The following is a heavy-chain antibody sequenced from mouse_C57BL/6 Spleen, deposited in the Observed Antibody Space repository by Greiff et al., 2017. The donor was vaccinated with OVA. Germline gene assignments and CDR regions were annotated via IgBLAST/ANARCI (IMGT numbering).Heavy chain of an antibody. V-gene: IGHV1-74*01. CDR3: ANGGGSSYDYAMDY. CDR2: IHPSDSDT. CDR1: GYTFTSYW. Sequence: QVQLQQPGAELVNPGASVKVSCKASGYTFTSYWMPWVKQSPGQGLEWIGSIHPSDSDTNYNHKFKGKATLTVDKSSSTAYMQLSSLTSEDSAVYYCANGGGSSYDYAMDYWGQGTSVTVSA. D-gene: IGHD1-1*01. J-gene: IGHJ4*01.